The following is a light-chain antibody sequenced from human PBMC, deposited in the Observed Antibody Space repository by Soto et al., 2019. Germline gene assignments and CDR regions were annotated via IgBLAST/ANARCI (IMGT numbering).Light chain of an antibody. Sequence: QSVLTQPPSASGSPGQSVTISCTGTSSDVGGYNYVSWYQQHPGKAPKLMIYEVSKRPSGVPDRFSGSKSGNTASLTVSGLQAEDAAYYYCSSYAGSLYVFGTGTKLTVL. CDR1: SSDVGGYNY. J-gene: IGLJ1*01. CDR2: EVS. CDR3: SSYAGSLYV. V-gene: IGLV2-8*01.